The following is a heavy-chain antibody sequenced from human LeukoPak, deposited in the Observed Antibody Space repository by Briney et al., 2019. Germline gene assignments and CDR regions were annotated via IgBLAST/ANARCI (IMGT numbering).Heavy chain of an antibody. CDR3: ARVIDP. CDR2: TSGSGGRT. J-gene: IGHJ5*02. V-gene: IGHV3-23*01. Sequence: GGSLRLSCVASGFTFSSYAINWVRQAPGKGLEWVSGTSGSGGRTYYADSVKGRFTISRDNYKNMVFLQMNSLRAEDTAVYYCARVIDPWGQGTLVTVSS. CDR1: GFTFSSYA.